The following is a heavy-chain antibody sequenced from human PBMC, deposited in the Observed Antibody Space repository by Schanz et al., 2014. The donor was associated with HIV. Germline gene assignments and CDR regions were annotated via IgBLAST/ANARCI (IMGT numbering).Heavy chain of an antibody. J-gene: IGHJ4*02. CDR2: ISESGRYT. CDR1: GLTFSDYA. Sequence: VQLLESGGGLVQPGGSLRLSCAASGLTFSDYAMTWVRQGAGKGLEWVSTISESGRYTYYADSVKGRFTISRDNSKNTLYLQMNNLRAEDTAVYGCARQGLRFSFWLDYWGQGTPVTVS. CDR3: ARQGLRFSFWLDY. V-gene: IGHV3-23*01. D-gene: IGHD4-17*01.